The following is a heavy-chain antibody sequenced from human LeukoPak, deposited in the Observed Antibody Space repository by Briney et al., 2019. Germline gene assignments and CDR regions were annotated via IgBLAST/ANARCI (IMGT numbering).Heavy chain of an antibody. CDR2: IYHSGSA. CDR3: AREAEAAAGTGFDP. V-gene: IGHV4-38-2*02. D-gene: IGHD6-13*01. Sequence: SETLSLTCTVSGYSISSGYYWGWLRQPPGKGLEWIGSIYHSGSAYYNPSLKSRVTISVDTSKNQFSLKLSSVTAADTAVYYCAREAEAAAGTGFDPWGQGTLVTVSS. J-gene: IGHJ5*02. CDR1: GYSISSGYY.